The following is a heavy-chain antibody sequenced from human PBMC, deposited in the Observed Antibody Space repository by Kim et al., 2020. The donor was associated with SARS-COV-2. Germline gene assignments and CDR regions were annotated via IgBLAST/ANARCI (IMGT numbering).Heavy chain of an antibody. D-gene: IGHD3-10*01. J-gene: IGHJ4*02. CDR2: IWYDGSNK. Sequence: GGSLRLSCAASGFTFSSYGMHWVRQAPGKGLEWVAVIWYDGSNKYYADSVKGRFTISRDNSKNTLYLQMNSLRAEDTAVYYCAREGSLWFGELSAVGYWGQGTLVTVSS. V-gene: IGHV3-33*01. CDR1: GFTFSSYG. CDR3: AREGSLWFGELSAVGY.